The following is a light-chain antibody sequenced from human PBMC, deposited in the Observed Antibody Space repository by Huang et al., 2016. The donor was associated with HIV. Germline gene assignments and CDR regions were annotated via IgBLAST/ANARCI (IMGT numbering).Light chain of an antibody. CDR2: MAS. J-gene: IGKJ1*01. CDR1: QSISIW. Sequence: DIRMTQSPSTLSASVGDRVTITCRASQSISIWLAWYQQKPGKAPKLLIYMASSLESGVPSRFSGSGSGTEFTLTISSLQPDDFATYYCQQYNTYWTFGQGTKVESK. CDR3: QQYNTYWT. V-gene: IGKV1-5*03.